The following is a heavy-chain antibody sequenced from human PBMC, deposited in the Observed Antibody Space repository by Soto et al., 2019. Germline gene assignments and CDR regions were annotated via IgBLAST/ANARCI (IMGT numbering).Heavy chain of an antibody. J-gene: IGHJ5*02. D-gene: IGHD2-2*01. CDR1: GFSFTNAW. V-gene: IGHV3-15*07. CDR3: ATGDCIRTSCYGLQFDP. Sequence: PGGSLRLSCAASGFSFTNAWMNWVRQAPGKGLEWVGRIKSNTNGGTADYAAPVKGRFTLSRDDSKNILYLQMNSLKTDDTAVYFCATGDCIRTSCYGLQFDPWGQGTLVTVSS. CDR2: IKSNTNGGTA.